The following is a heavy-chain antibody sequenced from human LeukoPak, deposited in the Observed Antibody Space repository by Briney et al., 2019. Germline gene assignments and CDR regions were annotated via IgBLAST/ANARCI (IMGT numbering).Heavy chain of an antibody. CDR2: ISSSSSSI. J-gene: IGHJ4*02. V-gene: IGHV3-48*01. CDR3: AKEGGSGWSYYFDY. D-gene: IGHD6-19*01. Sequence: SGGSLRLSCAASGFTFSDYSMNWVRQAPGKGLEWVSYISSSSSSIHYADSVKDRFTISRDNAKNSLYLQMNSLRAEDTAVYYCAKEGGSGWSYYFDYWGQGTLVTVSS. CDR1: GFTFSDYS.